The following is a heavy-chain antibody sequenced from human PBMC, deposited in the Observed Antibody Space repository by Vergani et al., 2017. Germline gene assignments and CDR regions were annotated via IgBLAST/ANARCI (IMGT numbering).Heavy chain of an antibody. CDR1: GFTFSSYW. CDR2: IKQDGSEK. D-gene: IGHD4-11*01. CDR3: ARERDYSYYYYGMDV. V-gene: IGHV3-7*01. J-gene: IGHJ6*02. Sequence: EVQLVESGGGLVQPGGSLRLSCAASGFTFSSYWMSWVRQAPGKGLEWVANIKQDGSEKYYVDSVKGRFTISRDNAKNSLYLQMNSLRAEDTAVYYCARERDYSYYYYGMDVWGQGTTVTVSS.